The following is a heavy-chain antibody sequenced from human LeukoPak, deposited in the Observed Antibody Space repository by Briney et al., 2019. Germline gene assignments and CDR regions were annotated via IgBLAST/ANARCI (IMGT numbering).Heavy chain of an antibody. V-gene: IGHV3-21*01. CDR2: ISPDSNYI. D-gene: IGHD6-13*01. J-gene: IGHJ4*02. CDR1: GFTFSTYS. Sequence: GGSLRLSCAASGFTFSTYSMNWLRLAPGKGLEWVSSISPDSNYIYYVDSVKGRFTISRDNAKNSLYLQMNSLRAEDTAVYYCARDMSSSWEYFDYCGQGTLVTVSS. CDR3: ARDMSSSWEYFDY.